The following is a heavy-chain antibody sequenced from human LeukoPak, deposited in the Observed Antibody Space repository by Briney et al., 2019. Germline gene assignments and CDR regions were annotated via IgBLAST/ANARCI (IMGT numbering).Heavy chain of an antibody. CDR3: ARGRIFGVVDKNWFDP. V-gene: IGHV1-69*06. D-gene: IGHD3-3*01. CDR1: GGTFSSYA. CDR2: IIPIFGTA. J-gene: IGHJ5*02. Sequence: GASVKVSCKASGGTFSSYAISWVRQAPGQGLEWMGGIIPIFGTANYAQKFQGRVTITADKSTSTAYMELSSLRSEDTAVYYCARGRIFGVVDKNWFDPWGQGTLVTVSS.